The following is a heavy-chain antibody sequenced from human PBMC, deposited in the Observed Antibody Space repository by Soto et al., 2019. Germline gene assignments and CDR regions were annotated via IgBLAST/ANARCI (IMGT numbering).Heavy chain of an antibody. J-gene: IGHJ4*02. CDR1: GFSFSNYG. V-gene: IGHV3-30*18. CDR3: AKVPVGATGRFDY. CDR2: VSSDGNNK. Sequence: GGSLRLSCVACGFSFSNYGMHWVRQAPCKGLEWVEFVSSDGNNKYYADSVKGRFTISRDNSKNTVYLQVDSLRLDDTAIYYCAKVPVGATGRFDYCGQGTPVTVSS. D-gene: IGHD1-26*01.